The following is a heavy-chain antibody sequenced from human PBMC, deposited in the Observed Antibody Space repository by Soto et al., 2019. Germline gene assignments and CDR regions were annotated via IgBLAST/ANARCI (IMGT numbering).Heavy chain of an antibody. CDR1: GGTFRNYP. CDR2: IFPLTDIP. V-gene: IGHV1-69*04. Sequence: GASVKVSCKASGGTFRNYPINWVRQAPGQGLEWMGSIFPLTDIPDYAQNFQARLTISADKSTSTAYMELSSLTSDDTAMYFCARGPLVVLNYFESWGQGTLVTGSS. CDR3: ARGPLVVLNYFES. J-gene: IGHJ4*02.